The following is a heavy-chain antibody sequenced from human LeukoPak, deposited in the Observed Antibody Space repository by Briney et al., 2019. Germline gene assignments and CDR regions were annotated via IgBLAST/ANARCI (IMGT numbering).Heavy chain of an antibody. CDR2: ISAGGDST. V-gene: IGHV3-23*01. CDR3: AKGWPIAGDIKDWFES. Sequence: PGGSLRLSCGASGFSFSSYAMSWVRQAPGGGPEWVSAISAGGDSTFYADSVKGQRTISRDNSKSTLDLQMNSLRAEDTAVYYCAKGWPIAGDIKDWFESWGQGTLVTVSS. J-gene: IGHJ5*01. CDR1: GFSFSSYA. D-gene: IGHD6-13*01.